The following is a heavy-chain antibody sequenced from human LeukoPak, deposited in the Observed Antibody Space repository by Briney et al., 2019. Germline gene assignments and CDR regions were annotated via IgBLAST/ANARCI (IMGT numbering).Heavy chain of an antibody. CDR3: ARDRSYSGSYSPYFDY. D-gene: IGHD1-26*01. J-gene: IGHJ4*02. CDR2: ISYDGSNK. Sequence: GGSLRLSCAASGFTFSSYGMHWVRQAPGKGLEWVAVISYDGSNKYYADSVKGRFTISRDNSKNTLYLQMNSLRDEDTAIYYCARDRSYSGSYSPYFDYWGQGTLVTVSS. V-gene: IGHV3-30*19. CDR1: GFTFSSYG.